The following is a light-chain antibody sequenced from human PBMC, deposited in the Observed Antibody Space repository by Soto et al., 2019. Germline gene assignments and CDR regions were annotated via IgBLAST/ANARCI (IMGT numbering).Light chain of an antibody. V-gene: IGLV2-8*01. CDR3: SSYAASNTYV. J-gene: IGLJ1*01. CDR1: SSDVGGYDC. CDR2: EVT. Sequence: QSALTQPPSASGSPGQSVTISCTGTSSDVGGYDCVSWYQHRPGTAPKFLIYEVTKRPSGVPDRFSGSKSGNTASLTVSGLQPEDEADYFCSSYAASNTYVFGNGTKVTVL.